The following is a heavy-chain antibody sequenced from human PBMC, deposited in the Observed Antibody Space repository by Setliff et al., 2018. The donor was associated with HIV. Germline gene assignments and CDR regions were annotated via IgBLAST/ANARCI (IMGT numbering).Heavy chain of an antibody. V-gene: IGHV3-7*01. Sequence: PGGSLRLSCAASGFTFSYRWMTWVRQAPGKGLEWVANIKGDGSEKYYVDSVKGRFTISRDNSKNTLYLQMNSLRTEDTAVYYCADSAFRGVIWAWGQGTLVTVSS. CDR1: GFTFSYRW. J-gene: IGHJ5*02. D-gene: IGHD3-10*01. CDR3: ADSAFRGVIWA. CDR2: IKGDGSEK.